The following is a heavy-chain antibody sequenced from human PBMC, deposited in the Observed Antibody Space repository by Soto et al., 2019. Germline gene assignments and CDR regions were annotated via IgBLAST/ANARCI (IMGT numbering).Heavy chain of an antibody. J-gene: IGHJ4*02. CDR1: GFTFSSYA. CDR3: ANDHCSGGSCSGNFDF. Sequence: GGSLRLSCAASGFTFSSYAMSWVRQAPGKGLEWVSAISGSGGSTYYADSVKGRFTISRDNSKNTLYLQMNSLRAEDTAVYYCANDHCSGGSCSGNFDFWGQGSLVTVSS. CDR2: ISGSGGST. D-gene: IGHD2-15*01. V-gene: IGHV3-23*01.